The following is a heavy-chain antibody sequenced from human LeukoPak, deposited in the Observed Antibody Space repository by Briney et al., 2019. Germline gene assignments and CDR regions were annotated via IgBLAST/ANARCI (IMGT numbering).Heavy chain of an antibody. D-gene: IGHD3-16*01. CDR3: ARAVSFGTEPYGFDV. J-gene: IGHJ3*01. CDR1: GFTFSRYW. Sequence: GGSLRLSCAASGFTFSRYWMCWVRQAPGKGMEWVANIKQDGSEKHYVDSGEGRFTISRDNAKNSVFLQMNSLRAEDTAVYYCARAVSFGTEPYGFDVWGQGTMVTVSS. V-gene: IGHV3-7*01. CDR2: IKQDGSEK.